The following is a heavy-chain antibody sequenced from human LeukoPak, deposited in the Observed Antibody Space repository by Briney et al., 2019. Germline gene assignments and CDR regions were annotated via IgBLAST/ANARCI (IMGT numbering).Heavy chain of an antibody. D-gene: IGHD6-19*01. CDR1: GFTFSSYA. J-gene: IGHJ4*02. Sequence: GGSLRLSCAASGFTFSSYAMSWVRQAPGKGLEWVSGISGIGTSTYYADSVKGRFTISRDNSKNTMSLQMNSLRAEDTALYYCARGKGIAVSSFDSWGQGTLVTVSS. CDR2: ISGIGTST. V-gene: IGHV3-23*01. CDR3: ARGKGIAVSSFDS.